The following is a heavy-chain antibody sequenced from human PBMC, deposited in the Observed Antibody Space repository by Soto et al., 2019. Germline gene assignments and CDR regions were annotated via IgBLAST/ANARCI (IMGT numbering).Heavy chain of an antibody. Sequence: LSLICTVSGGSVTSGDYYWTWIRQPPGKGLEWIGYITYSGNTNYNPSLKSRVTISLDTSKNQFSLRLSSVTAADTAVYYCARGDYXRDYDGGGYYYLHHFDYWGQGTLVTVSS. CDR1: GGSVTSGDYY. CDR3: ARGDYXRDYDGGGYYYLHHFDY. J-gene: IGHJ4*02. CDR2: ITYSGNT. V-gene: IGHV4-61*08. D-gene: IGHD3-22*01.